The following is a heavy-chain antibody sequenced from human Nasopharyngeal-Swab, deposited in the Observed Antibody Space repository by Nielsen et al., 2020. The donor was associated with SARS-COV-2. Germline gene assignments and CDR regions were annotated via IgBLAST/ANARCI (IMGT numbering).Heavy chain of an antibody. D-gene: IGHD1-14*01. V-gene: IGHV3-64D*08. CDR3: VKGGRVLAGYFDY. CDR2: ISSNGGST. Sequence: GESLKISCAASGFTVSSSFMSWVRQVPGKGLEYVSAISSNGGSTYYADSVKGRFTISRDNSKNTLYLQMSSLRAEDTAVYYCVKGGRVLAGYFDYWGQGTLVTVSS. J-gene: IGHJ4*02. CDR1: GFTVSSSF.